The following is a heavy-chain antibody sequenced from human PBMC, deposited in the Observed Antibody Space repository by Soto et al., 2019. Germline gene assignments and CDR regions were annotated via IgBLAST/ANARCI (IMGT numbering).Heavy chain of an antibody. CDR3: AKKGVRYGDYRYYFDY. D-gene: IGHD4-17*01. Sequence: EVQLLESGGGLVQPGGSLRLSCAASGFTFSSYAMSWVRQAPGKGREWVSAISGSGGSTYYADSVKGRFTISRDNSKNTLYLQMNSLRAEDTAVYYCAKKGVRYGDYRYYFDYWGQGTLVTVSS. J-gene: IGHJ4*02. CDR2: ISGSGGST. V-gene: IGHV3-23*01. CDR1: GFTFSSYA.